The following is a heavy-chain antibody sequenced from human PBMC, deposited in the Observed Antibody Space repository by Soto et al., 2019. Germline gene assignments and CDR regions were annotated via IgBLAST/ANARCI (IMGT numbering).Heavy chain of an antibody. CDR1: GFTFNNAW. CDR2: IKSKTDGGTT. V-gene: IGHV3-15*07. J-gene: IGHJ4*02. CDR3: TTDIWTYYRTDY. Sequence: PGGSLRLSCAASGFTFNNAWMNWVRRAPGKGLEWVGHIKSKTDGGTTDYAASVRGRCTISKDDSGHTLYLQMNSLKIEDTAVYFCTTDIWTYYRTDYWGQGTPVTVSS. D-gene: IGHD3-10*01.